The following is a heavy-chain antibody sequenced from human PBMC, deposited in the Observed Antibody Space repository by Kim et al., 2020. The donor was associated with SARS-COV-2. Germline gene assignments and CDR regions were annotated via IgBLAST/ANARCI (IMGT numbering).Heavy chain of an antibody. Sequence: RGGDKYYAGSVKGRFTISRDNAQSSVYLQMNSLRVEDTAVYYCYSGGLGAWGQGTLVTVSS. CDR3: YSGGLGA. J-gene: IGHJ5*02. V-gene: IGHV3-11*04. D-gene: IGHD5-12*01. CDR2: RGGDK.